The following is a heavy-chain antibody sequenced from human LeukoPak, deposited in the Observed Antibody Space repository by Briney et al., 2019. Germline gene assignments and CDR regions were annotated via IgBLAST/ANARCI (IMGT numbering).Heavy chain of an antibody. CDR1: GFTFSSYA. V-gene: IGHV3-23*01. J-gene: IGHJ4*02. CDR2: ISGSGGRT. Sequence: GGSLRLSCAASGFTFSSYAMSWVRQAPGKGLEWVSAISGSGGRTYYADSVKGRFTISRDNSKNTLYLQMNSLRAEDTAVYYCARSLNSPYLEYWGQGTLVTVSS. CDR3: ARSLNSPYLEY.